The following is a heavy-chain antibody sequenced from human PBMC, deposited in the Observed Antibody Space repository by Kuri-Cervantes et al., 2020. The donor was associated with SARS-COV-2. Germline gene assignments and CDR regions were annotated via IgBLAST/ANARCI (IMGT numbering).Heavy chain of an antibody. CDR2: ISSSGSTI. D-gene: IGHD3-9*01. CDR1: GFTFSSYE. Sequence: GGSLRLSCAASGFTFSSYEMNWVRQAPGKGLEWVSYISSSGSTIYYADSVKGRFTISRGNSKNTLYLQMNSLRAEDTAVYYCAKADWANYYYYYGMDVWGQGTTVTVSS. CDR3: AKADWANYYYYYGMDV. V-gene: IGHV3-48*03. J-gene: IGHJ6*02.